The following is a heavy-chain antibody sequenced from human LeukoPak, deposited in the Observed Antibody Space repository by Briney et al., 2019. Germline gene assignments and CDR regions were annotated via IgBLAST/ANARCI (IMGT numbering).Heavy chain of an antibody. CDR3: AAAPNSKYFDY. J-gene: IGHJ4*02. CDR1: GFPFNSHW. CDR2: IKEDGSEK. V-gene: IGHV3-7*01. Sequence: GGSLRLSSAASGFPFNSHWMSWVRQAPGKGLGWVANIKEDGSEKTYVDSVKGRFTISRDNAKNSVYLQMNSLRVEDTAVYYCAAAPNSKYFDYWGQGNLVTVS. D-gene: IGHD2-8*01.